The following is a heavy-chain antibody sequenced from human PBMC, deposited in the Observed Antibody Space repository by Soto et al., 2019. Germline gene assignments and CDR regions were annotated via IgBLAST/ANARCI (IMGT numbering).Heavy chain of an antibody. V-gene: IGHV5-51*01. D-gene: IGHD3-10*01. CDR3: ARLEGRTYGSGSYYNVSWFEP. CDR1: GYSFTSYW. Sequence: HGESLKISCKGSGYSFTSYWIGWVRQMPGKGLEWMGIIYPGDSDTRYSPSFQGQVTISADKSISTAYLQWSSLKASDTAMYYCARLEGRTYGSGSYYNVSWFEPWGQGTLVTVSS. J-gene: IGHJ5*02. CDR2: IYPGDSDT.